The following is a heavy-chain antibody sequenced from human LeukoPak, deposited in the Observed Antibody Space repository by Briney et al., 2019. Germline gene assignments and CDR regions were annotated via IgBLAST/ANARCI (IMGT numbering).Heavy chain of an antibody. D-gene: IGHD6-6*01. J-gene: IGHJ4*02. CDR1: VFTFSSYA. V-gene: IGHV3-64*02. CDR3: ARGGSIAARPIYD. CDR2: ISYKGGRT. Sequence: GVSLRLFCAASVFTFSSYAMHWVPDAPGKGLEYGSAISYKGGRTLYAESARGRFTISRDIYKHTLFLEKGTVRSGDMPVFYCARGGSIAARPIYDCGEASLLTVSS.